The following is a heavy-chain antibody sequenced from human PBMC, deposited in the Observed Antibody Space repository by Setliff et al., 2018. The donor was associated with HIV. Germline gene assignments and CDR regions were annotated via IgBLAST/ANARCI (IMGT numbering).Heavy chain of an antibody. V-gene: IGHV4-39*01. CDR1: GGSISSSSYY. J-gene: IGHJ4*02. Sequence: PSETLSLTCTVSGGSISSSSYYWGWIRQPPGKGLEWIGSIYYSGSTYYNPSLKSRVTISVDTSKNQFSLKLSSVTAADTAVYYCARLLMDDYRPSTFDYWGQGTLVTVSS. CDR3: ARLLMDDYRPSTFDY. D-gene: IGHD4-17*01. CDR2: IYYSGST.